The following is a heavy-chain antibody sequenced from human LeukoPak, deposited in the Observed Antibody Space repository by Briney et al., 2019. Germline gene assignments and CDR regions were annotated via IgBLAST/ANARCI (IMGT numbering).Heavy chain of an antibody. D-gene: IGHD3-10*01. V-gene: IGHV3-15*07. CDR2: VASKTDGGAT. CDR1: GLTVTNAW. Sequence: GGSLRLSCSASGLTVTNAWMNWVRQAPGEGLDWVGRVASKTDGGATDYAAPVKGRFTISRDDSKNTLNLQMNSLKTEDTAVYYCTTGIRGDWGQGTLVTVSS. CDR3: TTGIRGD. J-gene: IGHJ4*02.